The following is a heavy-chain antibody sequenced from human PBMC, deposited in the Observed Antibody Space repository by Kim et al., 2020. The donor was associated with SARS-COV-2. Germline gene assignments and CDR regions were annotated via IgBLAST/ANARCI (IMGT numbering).Heavy chain of an antibody. V-gene: IGHV6-1*01. J-gene: IGHJ4*02. Sequence: DYAVSVKGRITINPDTSKSQFSLQLNSVTPEDTAVYYCARTGLVFRLFDYWGQGTLVTVAS. CDR3: ARTGLVFRLFDY. D-gene: IGHD2-15*01.